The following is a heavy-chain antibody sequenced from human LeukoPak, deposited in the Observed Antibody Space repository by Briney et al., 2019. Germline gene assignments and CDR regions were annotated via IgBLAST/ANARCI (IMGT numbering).Heavy chain of an antibody. CDR2: IIPIFGTA. CDR3: ARVGYSYGYSYYFDY. Sequence: GASVKVSRKASGGTFSSYAISWVRQAPGQGLEWMGGIIPIFGTANYAQKFQGRVTITADESTSTAYMELSSLRSEDTAVYYCARVGYSYGYSYYFDYWGQGTLVTVSS. V-gene: IGHV1-69*13. J-gene: IGHJ4*02. CDR1: GGTFSSYA. D-gene: IGHD5-18*01.